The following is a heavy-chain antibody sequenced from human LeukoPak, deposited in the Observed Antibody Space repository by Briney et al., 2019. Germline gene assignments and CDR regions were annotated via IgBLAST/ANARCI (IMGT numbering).Heavy chain of an antibody. CDR2: IYHSGST. CDR1: GGSISSGGYY. V-gene: IGHV4-30-2*05. CDR3: AREGSGYDGNWFDP. D-gene: IGHD5-12*01. J-gene: IGHJ5*02. Sequence: PSQTLSLTCTVSGGSISSGGYYWSWIRQPPGKGLEWIGSIYHSGSTYYNPSLKSRVTISVDTSKNQFSPKLSSVTAADTAVYYCAREGSGYDGNWFDPWGQGTLVTVSS.